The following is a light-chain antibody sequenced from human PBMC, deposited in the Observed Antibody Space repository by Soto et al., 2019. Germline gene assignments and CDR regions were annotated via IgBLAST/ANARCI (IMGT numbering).Light chain of an antibody. Sequence: EVVLTHSPVTLSLSPGERATLSCRASQSFRGLLAWYQQEPGQAPRLLIYDAYNRATGIPPRFSGSGSGTDFTLTISSLEPEDSAVYYCQQRHMWPITFGQGTRLEIK. J-gene: IGKJ5*01. CDR3: QQRHMWPIT. CDR2: DAY. V-gene: IGKV3-11*01. CDR1: QSFRGL.